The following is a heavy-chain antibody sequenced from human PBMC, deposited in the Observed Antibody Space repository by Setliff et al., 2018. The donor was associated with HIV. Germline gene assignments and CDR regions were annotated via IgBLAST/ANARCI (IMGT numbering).Heavy chain of an antibody. CDR1: GGSFSGYY. D-gene: IGHD6-6*01. CDR2: INHSGST. Sequence: SETLSLTCAVYGGSFSGYYWSWIRQPPGKGLEWIGEINHSGSTNYNPSLKSRVAISVDTSKNQFSVKLSSVTAADTAVYYCARCRNYSSSAPFAIDFWGQGMLVTVSS. CDR3: ARCRNYSSSAPFAIDF. V-gene: IGHV4-34*01. J-gene: IGHJ4*02.